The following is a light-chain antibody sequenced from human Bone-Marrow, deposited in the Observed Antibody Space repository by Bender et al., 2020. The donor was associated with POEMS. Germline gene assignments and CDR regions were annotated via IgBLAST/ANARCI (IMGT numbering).Light chain of an antibody. V-gene: IGLV1-40*01. Sequence: QSVLTQPPSVSGAPGQRVTISCTGSSSNIGAGYAVHWYQQFPGTAPKLLIYANDHRPSGVPDRFSASRSGTSASLAITGLQAEDEADYYCQSFDTSPSDSWVFGGGTKLTVL. CDR3: QSFDTSPSDSWV. CDR1: SSNIGAGYA. CDR2: AND. J-gene: IGLJ3*02.